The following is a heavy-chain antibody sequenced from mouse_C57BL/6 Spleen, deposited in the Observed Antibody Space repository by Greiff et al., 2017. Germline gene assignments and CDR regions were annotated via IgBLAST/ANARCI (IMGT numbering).Heavy chain of an antibody. CDR1: GFTFTDYY. J-gene: IGHJ3*01. CDR3: ARYGEPPFAY. V-gene: IGHV7-3*01. Sequence: EVQVVASGGGLVQPGGSLSLSCAASGFTFTDYYMSWVRQPPGKALEWLGFIRNKANGYTTEYSASVKGRFTISRDNSQSILYLQMNALRAEDSATYYCARYGEPPFAYWGQGTLVTVSA. CDR2: IRNKANGYTT.